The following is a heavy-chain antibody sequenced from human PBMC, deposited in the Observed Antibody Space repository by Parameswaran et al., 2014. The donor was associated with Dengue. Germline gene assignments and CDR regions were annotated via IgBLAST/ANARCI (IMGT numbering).Heavy chain of an antibody. CDR2: ISGYNGHT. V-gene: IGHV1-18*01. D-gene: IGHD3-3*01. Sequence: WVRQAPGQGLEWMGWISGYNGHTKYAQKFQGRVTMTMDTSTSTAYMELRSLRSDDTAVYYCARLGTDDDFWSGLDVGVYYYFGMDVWGQGTTVTVSS. CDR3: ARLGTDDDFWSGLDVGVYYYFGMDV. J-gene: IGHJ6*02.